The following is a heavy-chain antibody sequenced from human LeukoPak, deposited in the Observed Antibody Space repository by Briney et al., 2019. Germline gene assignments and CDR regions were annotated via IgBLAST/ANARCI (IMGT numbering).Heavy chain of an antibody. Sequence: SETLSLTCTVSGGSISSGDDYWSWIRQPPGKALAWIGYIYYSGSTYYNPSLKSRVTISVDTSKNQFSLKLSSVTAADTAVYYCARGGMTRGMIVVVKGAFDIWGQGTMVTVSS. CDR2: IYYSGST. CDR1: GGSISSGDDY. V-gene: IGHV4-30-4*01. D-gene: IGHD3-22*01. CDR3: ARGGMTRGMIVVVKGAFDI. J-gene: IGHJ3*02.